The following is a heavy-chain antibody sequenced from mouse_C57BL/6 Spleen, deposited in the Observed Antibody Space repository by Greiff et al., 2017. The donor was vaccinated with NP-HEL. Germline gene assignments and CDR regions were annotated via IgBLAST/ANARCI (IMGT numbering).Heavy chain of an antibody. D-gene: IGHD2-2*01. V-gene: IGHV1-18*01. CDR2: INPNNGGT. J-gene: IGHJ4*01. Sequence: EVQLQQSGPELVKPGASVKIPCKASGYTFTDYNMDWVKQSHGKSLEWIGDINPNNGGTIYNQKFKGKATLTVDKSSSTAYMELRSLTSEDTAVYYCARHQSTMVTTRAMDYWGQGTSVTVSS. CDR3: ARHQSTMVTTRAMDY. CDR1: GYTFTDYN.